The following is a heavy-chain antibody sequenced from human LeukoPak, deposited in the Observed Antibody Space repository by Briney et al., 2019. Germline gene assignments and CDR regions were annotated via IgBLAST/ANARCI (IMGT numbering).Heavy chain of an antibody. J-gene: IGHJ4*02. V-gene: IGHV1-2*02. CDR1: GYTFTGYY. D-gene: IGHD6-19*01. CDR2: INPNSGGT. CDR3: AIYSSGWYAPKYYFDY. Sequence: ASVKVSCTASGYTFTGYYMHWVRQAPGQGLEWMGWINPNSGGTNYAQKFQGRVTMTRDTSISTAYMELSRLRSDDTAVYYCAIYSSGWYAPKYYFDYWGQGTLVTVSS.